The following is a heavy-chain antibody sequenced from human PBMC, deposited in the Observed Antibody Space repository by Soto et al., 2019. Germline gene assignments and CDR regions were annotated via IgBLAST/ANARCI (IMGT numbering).Heavy chain of an antibody. D-gene: IGHD2-2*01. V-gene: IGHV1-18*04. J-gene: IGHJ5*02. Sequence: ASLKISCNASGYTFTSYGISWMRQAPGQGLEWMGWISSYNGNTNYARKVQGRVTMTTDKSTSTTYMELRSLRSDDTAVYYCAGGPRYCSSTSCFSVVTWFDPCGEVTLFT. CDR1: GYTFTSYG. CDR2: ISSYNGNT. CDR3: AGGPRYCSSTSCFSVVTWFDP.